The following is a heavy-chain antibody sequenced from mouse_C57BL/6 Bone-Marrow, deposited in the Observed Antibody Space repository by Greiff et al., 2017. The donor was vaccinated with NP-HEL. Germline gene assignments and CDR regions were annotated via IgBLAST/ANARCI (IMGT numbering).Heavy chain of an antibody. CDR2: IWGVGST. CDR3: ASGSTTEGFAY. CDR1: GFSLTSYG. V-gene: IGHV2-6*01. Sequence: VKLQESGPGLVAPSQSLSITCTVSGFSLTSYGVDWVRQSPGKGLEWLGVIWGVGSTNYNSALKSRLSISKDNSKSQVFIKMNSLPTDDTAMYYCASGSTTEGFAYWGQGTLVTVSA. D-gene: IGHD1-1*01. J-gene: IGHJ3*01.